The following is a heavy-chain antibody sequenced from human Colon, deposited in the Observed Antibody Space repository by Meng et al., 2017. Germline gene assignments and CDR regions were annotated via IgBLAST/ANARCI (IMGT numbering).Heavy chain of an antibody. V-gene: IGHV3-74*01. CDR3: VRGIGVTVAGSMDY. Sequence: GGSLRLSCAASGFTFNRYWIHWVRQTPGKGPVWVSRINTDGSSTAYADSVKGRFTISRDNAKDTLYLQMNSLRAEDTAIYYCVRGIGVTVAGSMDYWGQGTLVTVSS. J-gene: IGHJ4*02. D-gene: IGHD6-19*01. CDR2: INTDGSST. CDR1: GFTFNRYW.